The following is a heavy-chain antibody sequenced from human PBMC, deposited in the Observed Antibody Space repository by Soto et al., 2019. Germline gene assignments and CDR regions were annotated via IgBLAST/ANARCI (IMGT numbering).Heavy chain of an antibody. CDR1: GGTFSTYS. CDR2: VIPMLGIR. D-gene: IGHD4-17*01. J-gene: IGHJ6*02. V-gene: IGHV1-69*04. CDR3: ARDTAPSDV. Sequence: SVKVSCKDSGGTFSTYSMFWVRQAPGQGLEWMGRVIPMLGIRNYAQRFQDRVTITRDTSASTAYMELSSLRSEDTAVYYCARDTAPSDVWGQGTTVTVSS.